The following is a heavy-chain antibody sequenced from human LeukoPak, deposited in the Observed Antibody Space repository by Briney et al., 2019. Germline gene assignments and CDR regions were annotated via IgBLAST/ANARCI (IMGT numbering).Heavy chain of an antibody. CDR2: ISGSGNYT. CDR3: AKDLGALDTVVFFDS. J-gene: IGHJ4*02. Sequence: PGGSVTLSCAAPGLTFSSSAMNWARHAPGKRMEWVSSISGSGNYTYYADSVKGRFSISSDKSKNTLYLQMNSLRAEDTAVYYCAKDLGALDTVVFFDSWVQGALPAVSS. CDR1: GLTFSSSA. D-gene: IGHD5-18*01. V-gene: IGHV3-23*01.